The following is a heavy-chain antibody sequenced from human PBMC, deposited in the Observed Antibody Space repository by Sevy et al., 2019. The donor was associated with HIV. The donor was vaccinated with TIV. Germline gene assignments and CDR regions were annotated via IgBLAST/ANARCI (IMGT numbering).Heavy chain of an antibody. CDR1: GFIFSNYA. CDR3: AKDLVSITSRQGYFDY. D-gene: IGHD6-6*01. V-gene: IGHV3-23*01. CDR2: ISGTGLTT. J-gene: IGHJ4*02. Sequence: GGSLRLSCAASGFIFSNYAMNWVRQAPGKGLEWVSTISGTGLTTYYADSVKGRFTISRDNSKNTLYLQMNSLRADDTGIYYCAKDLVSITSRQGYFDYWGQGTLVTVSS.